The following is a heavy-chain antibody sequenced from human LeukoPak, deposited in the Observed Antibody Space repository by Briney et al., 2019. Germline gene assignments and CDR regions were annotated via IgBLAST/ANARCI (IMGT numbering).Heavy chain of an antibody. CDR1: GFTFSSYG. CDR3: ARTKRGYDAFDI. CDR2: IWYDGSNK. J-gene: IGHJ3*02. Sequence: GRSLRLSCAASGFTFSSYGMHWVRQAPGKGLEWVAVIWYDGSNKYYSDSVKGRFTISRDNSKNTLYLQMNSLRAEDTAVYYCARTKRGYDAFDIWGQGTVVTVSS. V-gene: IGHV3-33*01. D-gene: IGHD3-10*01.